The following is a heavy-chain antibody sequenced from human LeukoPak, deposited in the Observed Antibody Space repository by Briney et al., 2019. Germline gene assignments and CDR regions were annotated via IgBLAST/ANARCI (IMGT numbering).Heavy chain of an antibody. V-gene: IGHV3-74*01. J-gene: IGHJ4*02. D-gene: IGHD2-15*01. Sequence: GGSLSLSCAASGFTFSSYWMHWVRQAPGKGLVWVSRINSDGSSTNYADSVKGRFTISRDNAKNTLYLQMNSLRAEDTAVYYCARDSDPGGRPFGSFDSWGQGNLVTVSS. CDR3: ARDSDPGGRPFGSFDS. CDR2: INSDGSST. CDR1: GFTFSSYW.